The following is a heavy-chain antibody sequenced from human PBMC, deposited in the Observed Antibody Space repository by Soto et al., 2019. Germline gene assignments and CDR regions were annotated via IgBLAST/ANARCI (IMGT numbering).Heavy chain of an antibody. CDR3: ARHTHYYGMDV. CDR1: GFTFSSYW. J-gene: IGHJ6*02. V-gene: IGHV3-11*03. Sequence: GGSLRLSCAASGFTFSSYWMSWVRQAPGKGLEWVSYINNHNSYTNNADSVKGRFTISRDNAENSLYLQMNSLRAEDTAVYYRARHTHYYGMDVWGQGTTVTVSS. CDR2: INNHNSYT.